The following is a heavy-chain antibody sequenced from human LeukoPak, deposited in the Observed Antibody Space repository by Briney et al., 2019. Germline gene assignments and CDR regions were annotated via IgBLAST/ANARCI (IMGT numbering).Heavy chain of an antibody. D-gene: IGHD6-19*01. V-gene: IGHV4-59*08. CDR1: GGYISSYY. CDR2: IYYSGST. J-gene: IGHJ3*02. CDR3: ARRSVALDAFDI. Sequence: SETLSLTCTVSGGYISSYYWSWLRQPPGKGLEWIGYIYYSGSTNYNPSLKSRVTISVDTSKNQFSLKLSSVTAADTAVYYCARRSVALDAFDIWGQGTMVTVSS.